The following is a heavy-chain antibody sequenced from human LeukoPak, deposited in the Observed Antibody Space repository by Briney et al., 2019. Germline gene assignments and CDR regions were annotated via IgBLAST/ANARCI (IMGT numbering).Heavy chain of an antibody. CDR3: ARAAQSSSGGQKGGY. CDR1: GYTFTGYY. CDR2: INPNSGGT. J-gene: IGHJ4*02. V-gene: IGHV1-2*06. Sequence: ASVKVSCKASGYTFTGYYIHWVRQAPGQGLEWMGRVRQAPGQGLEWMGRINPNSGGTNYAQKFQGRVTMTRDTSISTAYMELSSLRSDDTAVYYCARAAQSSSGGQKGGYWGQGTLVTVSS. D-gene: IGHD6-19*01.